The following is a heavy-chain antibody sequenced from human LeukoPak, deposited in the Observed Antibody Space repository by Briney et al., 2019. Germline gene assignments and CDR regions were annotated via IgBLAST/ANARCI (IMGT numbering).Heavy chain of an antibody. D-gene: IGHD2-2*02. J-gene: IGHJ6*03. Sequence: ASVKVSCKASGYTFTGYYMHWVRQAPGQGLEWMGRINPNSGGTNYAQKFQGRATMTRDTSISTAYMELSRLRSDDTAVYYCASLGPYCSSTSCYRFGPYYYYMDVWGKGTTVTVSS. CDR3: ASLGPYCSSTSCYRFGPYYYYMDV. CDR1: GYTFTGYY. CDR2: INPNSGGT. V-gene: IGHV1-2*06.